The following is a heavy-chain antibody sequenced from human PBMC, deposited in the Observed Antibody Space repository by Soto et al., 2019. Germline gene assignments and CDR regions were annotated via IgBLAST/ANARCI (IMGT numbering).Heavy chain of an antibody. D-gene: IGHD3-3*01. CDR1: GGSISSYY. J-gene: IGHJ6*03. CDR2: IYYSGST. V-gene: IGHV4-59*01. Sequence: SETLSLTCTVSGGSISSYYWSWIRQPPGKGLEWIGYIYYSGSTNYNPSLKSRVSISVDTSKNQFSLKLSSVTAADTAVYYCARVSEGADTIFGVDTYYYYYYMDVWGKGTTVTVSS. CDR3: ARVSEGADTIFGVDTYYYYYYMDV.